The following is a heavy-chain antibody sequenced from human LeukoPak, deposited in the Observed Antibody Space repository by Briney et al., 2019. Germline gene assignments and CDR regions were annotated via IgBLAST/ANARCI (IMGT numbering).Heavy chain of an antibody. V-gene: IGHV4-59*08. J-gene: IGHJ4*02. CDR1: GDSMSTYY. D-gene: IGHD6-19*01. CDR2: IYYSGST. Sequence: SETLSLTCSISGDSMSTYYWSWIRQPPGKGLEWIGYIYYSGSTNYNPSLKSRVTISVDTSKNQFSLKLSSVTAADTAVYYCARLGSGWYYFDYWGQGTLVTVSS. CDR3: ARLGSGWYYFDY.